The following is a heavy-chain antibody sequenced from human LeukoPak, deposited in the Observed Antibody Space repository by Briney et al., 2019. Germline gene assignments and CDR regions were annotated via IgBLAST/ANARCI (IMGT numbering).Heavy chain of an antibody. V-gene: IGHV3-30*03. Sequence: PGGSLRLSCTASGFTFSSYGMHWVRQAPGKGLEWVAVKSYDGSNKYYADSVKGRFSISRDNAKNTLYLQMNSLRPEDTAVYSCAREGSGSTWSSFDFWGQGSLVTVSS. CDR2: KSYDGSNK. D-gene: IGHD6-13*01. CDR1: GFTFSSYG. J-gene: IGHJ4*02. CDR3: AREGSGSTWSSFDF.